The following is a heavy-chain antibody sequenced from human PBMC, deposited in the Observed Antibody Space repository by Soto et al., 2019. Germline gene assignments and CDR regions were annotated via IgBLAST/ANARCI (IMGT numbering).Heavy chain of an antibody. CDR1: GYTFTSYA. D-gene: IGHD3-10*01. V-gene: IGHV1-3*01. J-gene: IGHJ3*02. Sequence: ASVKVSCKASGYTFTSYAMHWVRQAPGQRLEWMGWINAGNGNTKYSQKFQGRVTITRDTSASTAYMELSSLRSEDTAVYYCARDQILLWFGELSPAFDIWGQGTMVTVSS. CDR3: ARDQILLWFGELSPAFDI. CDR2: INAGNGNT.